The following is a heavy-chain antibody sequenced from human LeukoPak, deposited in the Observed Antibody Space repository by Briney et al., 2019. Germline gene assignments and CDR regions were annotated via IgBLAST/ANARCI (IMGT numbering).Heavy chain of an antibody. CDR1: GYTFTSYG. J-gene: IGHJ4*02. CDR2: ISAYNGNT. CDR3: ARDVGDYYDILTGLYYFDY. D-gene: IGHD3-9*01. Sequence: ASVKVSCKASGYTFTSYGISWVRQAPGQGLERMGWISAYNGNTNYAQKLQGRVTMTTDTSTSTAYMELRSLRSDDTAVYYCARDVGDYYDILTGLYYFDYWGQGTLVTVSS. V-gene: IGHV1-18*01.